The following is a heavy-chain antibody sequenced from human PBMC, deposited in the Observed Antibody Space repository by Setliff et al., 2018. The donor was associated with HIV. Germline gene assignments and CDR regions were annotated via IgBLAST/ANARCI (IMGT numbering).Heavy chain of an antibody. D-gene: IGHD2-2*01. CDR2: IYHIGST. CDR1: GYSISSGYY. Sequence: SETLSLTCAVSGYSISSGYYWGWIRQPPGKGLEWIGSIYHIGSTYYNPSLKSRLIISMDTSKNQFSLKLISVSAADTAVYYCARRTGSPIAVVPAAFDYWGQGTLVTVS. CDR3: ARRTGSPIAVVPAAFDY. V-gene: IGHV4-38-2*01. J-gene: IGHJ4*02.